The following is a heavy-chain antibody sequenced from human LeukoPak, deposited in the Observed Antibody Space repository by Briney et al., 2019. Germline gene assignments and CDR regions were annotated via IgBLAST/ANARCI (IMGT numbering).Heavy chain of an antibody. J-gene: IGHJ4*02. CDR3: AKGRRTVTTYSDY. D-gene: IGHD4-17*01. Sequence: PGGSLRLSCAASGFTFSSYGMHWVRQAPGKGLEWVAVISYDGSNKYYADSVKGRLTISRDNSKNTLYLQMNSLRAEDTAVYYCAKGRRTVTTYSDYWGQGTLVTVSS. V-gene: IGHV3-30*18. CDR2: ISYDGSNK. CDR1: GFTFSSYG.